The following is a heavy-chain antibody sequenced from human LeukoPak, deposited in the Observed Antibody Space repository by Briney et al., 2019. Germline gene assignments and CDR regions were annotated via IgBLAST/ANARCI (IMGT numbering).Heavy chain of an antibody. D-gene: IGHD2-15*01. V-gene: IGHV4-4*07. CDR3: ARRHQITSYSPYAFDV. Sequence: PSETLSLTCTVSGGSISSYYWSWIRQPAGKGLEWIGRIYTSGSTNYNPSLKSRVTTLVDMSTKSFSLELTSVTAADTAVYFCARRHQITSYSPYAFDVWGPGRLVTVSS. J-gene: IGHJ3*01. CDR1: GGSISSYY. CDR2: IYTSGST.